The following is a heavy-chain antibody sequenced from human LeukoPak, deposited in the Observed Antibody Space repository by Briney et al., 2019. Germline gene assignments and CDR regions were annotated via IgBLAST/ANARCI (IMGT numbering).Heavy chain of an antibody. J-gene: IGHJ4*02. D-gene: IGHD3-3*01. CDR3: ARVTVLRFLEWLRRDDSTAGPFDY. Sequence: SETLSLTCTVSGGSISSGDYYWSWIRQPPGKGLEWIGYIYYSGSTYYNPSLKSRVTISVDTSKNQFSLKLSSVTAADTAVYYCARVTVLRFLEWLRRDDSTAGPFDYWGQGTLVTVSS. V-gene: IGHV4-30-4*01. CDR1: GGSISSGDYY. CDR2: IYYSGST.